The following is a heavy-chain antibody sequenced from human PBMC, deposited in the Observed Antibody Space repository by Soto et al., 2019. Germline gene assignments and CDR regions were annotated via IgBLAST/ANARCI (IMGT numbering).Heavy chain of an antibody. J-gene: IGHJ5*02. CDR3: AKQYDSSGYLDWFDP. Sequence: VASVKVSCKASGYTFTSYGISWVRQAPGQGLEWMGWISAYNGNTNYAQKLQGRVTMTTDTSTSTAYMELRSLRSDDTAVYYCAKQYDSSGYLDWFDPWGQGTLVTAPQ. CDR1: GYTFTSYG. D-gene: IGHD3-22*01. V-gene: IGHV1-18*01. CDR2: ISAYNGNT.